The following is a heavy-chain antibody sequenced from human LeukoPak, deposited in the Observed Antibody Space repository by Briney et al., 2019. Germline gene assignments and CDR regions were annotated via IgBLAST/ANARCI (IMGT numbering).Heavy chain of an antibody. CDR1: GFTFSRYW. Sequence: PGGSLRLSCAASGFTFSRYWMSWVRQAPGKGLEWVANIKHDGSEKYYVDSMKGRFTISRDNAKKSLYLQMNSLRAEDTAVYYCARGGESHYGSGSHDYWGQGTLVTVSS. V-gene: IGHV3-7*01. J-gene: IGHJ4*02. CDR3: ARGGESHYGSGSHDY. CDR2: IKHDGSEK. D-gene: IGHD3-10*01.